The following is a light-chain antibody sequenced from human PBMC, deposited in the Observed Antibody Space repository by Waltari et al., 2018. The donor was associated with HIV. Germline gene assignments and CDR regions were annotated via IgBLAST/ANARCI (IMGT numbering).Light chain of an antibody. Sequence: EILLMQSPATLSVSPGERATLSCRASQSVSNNLAWYQQKPGQAPRLLIYSASTRATGIPARFSGSGSGTQFTLTISSLQSEDFAVYYCQQYNDWPPITFGQGTRLAIK. CDR1: QSVSNN. V-gene: IGKV3D-15*01. CDR3: QQYNDWPPIT. CDR2: SAS. J-gene: IGKJ5*01.